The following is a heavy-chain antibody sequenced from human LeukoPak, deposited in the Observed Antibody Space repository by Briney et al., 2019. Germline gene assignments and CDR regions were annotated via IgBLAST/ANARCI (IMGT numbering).Heavy chain of an antibody. D-gene: IGHD3-10*01. J-gene: IGHJ4*02. CDR2: ISNNGGST. V-gene: IGHV3-23*01. CDR1: GFTFSTYA. Sequence: GGSLRLSCAASGFTFSTYAMSWVRQAPGKGLEWVSVISNNGGSTHYADSVKGRFSISRDNSKNTLYLQMNSLRAEDTAVYYCARDFYGSGSYAGYWGQGTLVTVSS. CDR3: ARDFYGSGSYAGY.